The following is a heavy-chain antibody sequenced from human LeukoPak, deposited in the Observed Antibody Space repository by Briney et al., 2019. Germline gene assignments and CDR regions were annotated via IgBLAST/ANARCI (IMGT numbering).Heavy chain of an antibody. J-gene: IGHJ4*02. CDR2: IYYSGST. CDR3: ARPLNLYYFDY. Sequence: PSETLSLTCTVSGGSISSSSYYWGWIRQPPGKGLEWIGSIYYSGSTYYNPSLKSRVTISVDTSKNQFSLKLSSVTAADTAVYYCARPLNLYYFDYWGQGTLVTVSS. CDR1: GGSISSSSYY. V-gene: IGHV4-39*01.